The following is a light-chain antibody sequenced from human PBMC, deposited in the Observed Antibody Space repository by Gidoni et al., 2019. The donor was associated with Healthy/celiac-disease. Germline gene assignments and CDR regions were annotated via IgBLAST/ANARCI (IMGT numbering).Light chain of an antibody. Sequence: ETVLTQSPATLSLSPGERATLSCRASQSVSSYLAWYQQKPGQAPRLLIYDASNRATGIPARFSGSGSGTDFTLTISSLEPEDFAVYYCQQRSNWPMCSFXQXTKLEIK. V-gene: IGKV3-11*01. CDR1: QSVSSY. J-gene: IGKJ2*04. CDR2: DAS. CDR3: QQRSNWPMCS.